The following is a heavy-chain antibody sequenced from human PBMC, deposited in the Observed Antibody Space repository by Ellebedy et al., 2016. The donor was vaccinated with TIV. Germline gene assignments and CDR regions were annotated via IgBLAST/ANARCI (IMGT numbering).Heavy chain of an antibody. Sequence: GESLKISXAAPGFTFSSHCMHWVRQAPGKGLVWVAVISYDGSNKYYADSVKGRFTISRDNAKKSLYLQVNSLTVEDTALYYCAKDITKWFGYGGNSFDYWGQGTLVTVSS. V-gene: IGHV3-30*18. CDR3: AKDITKWFGYGGNSFDY. CDR2: ISYDGSNK. D-gene: IGHD3-10*01. CDR1: GFTFSSHC. J-gene: IGHJ4*02.